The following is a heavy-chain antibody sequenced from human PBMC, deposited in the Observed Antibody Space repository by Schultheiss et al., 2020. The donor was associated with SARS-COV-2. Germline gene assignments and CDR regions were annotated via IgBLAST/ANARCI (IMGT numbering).Heavy chain of an antibody. CDR2: ISWNSGSI. CDR3: AKTHSVYDSSGYADY. Sequence: GGSLRLSCAASGFTVSSNYMSWVRQAPGKGLEWVSGISWNSGSIGYADSVKGRFTISRDNAKNSLYLQMNSLRAEDTALYYCAKTHSVYDSSGYADYWGQGTLVTVSS. CDR1: GFTVSSNY. V-gene: IGHV3-9*01. J-gene: IGHJ4*02. D-gene: IGHD3-22*01.